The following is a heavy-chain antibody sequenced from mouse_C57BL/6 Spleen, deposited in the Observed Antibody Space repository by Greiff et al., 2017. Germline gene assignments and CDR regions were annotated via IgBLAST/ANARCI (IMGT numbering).Heavy chain of an antibody. CDR2: INPNNGGT. Sequence: EVQLQQSGPELVKPGASVKIPCKASGYTFTDYNMDWVKQSYGKSLEWIGDINPNNGGTIYNQKFKGKATLTVDKSSSTAYMERRSLTSEDTAVYYCAREGDDYDSAWFAYWGQGTLVTVSA. CDR1: GYTFTDYN. CDR3: AREGDDYDSAWFAY. V-gene: IGHV1-18*01. J-gene: IGHJ3*01. D-gene: IGHD2-4*01.